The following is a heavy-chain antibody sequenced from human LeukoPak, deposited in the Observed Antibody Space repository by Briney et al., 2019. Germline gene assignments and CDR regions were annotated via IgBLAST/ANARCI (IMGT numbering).Heavy chain of an antibody. D-gene: IGHD3-22*01. CDR3: ATDRYDSSGYYSGFDY. CDR2: FDPEDGET. V-gene: IGHV1-24*01. Sequence: VKVSCKVSXYTLTEXSMHWVRQAPGKGLEWMGGFDPEDGETIYAQKFQGRVTMTEDTSTDTAYMELSSLRSEDTAVYYCATDRYDSSGYYSGFDYWGQGTLVTVSS. CDR1: XYTLTEXS. J-gene: IGHJ4*02.